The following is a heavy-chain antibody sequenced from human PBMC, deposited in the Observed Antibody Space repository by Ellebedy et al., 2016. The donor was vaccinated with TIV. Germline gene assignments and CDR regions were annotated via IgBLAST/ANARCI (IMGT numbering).Heavy chain of an antibody. CDR3: ARLSGSYGGDDY. Sequence: GESLKISCEGSGFDFSSYWITWVRQIPGKGLESMGTIDPSDSYTLYRASFQGHVTISADKSLHTAYLQWSSLKASDTDFYYCARLSGSYGGDDYWGQGTLITVSS. CDR2: IDPSDSYT. CDR1: GFDFSSYW. J-gene: IGHJ4*02. D-gene: IGHD1-26*01. V-gene: IGHV5-10-1*01.